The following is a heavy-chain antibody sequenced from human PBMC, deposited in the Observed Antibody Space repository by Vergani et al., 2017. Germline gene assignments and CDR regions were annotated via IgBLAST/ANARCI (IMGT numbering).Heavy chain of an antibody. CDR3: ARDLEWFDFDY. CDR1: GYTFTSYG. V-gene: IGHV1-18*04. J-gene: IGHJ4*02. CDR2: ISAYNGNT. Sequence: QVQLVQSGAEVKKPGASVKVSCKASGYTFTSYGISWVRQAGQGLEWMGWISAYNGNTNYAQKLQGRVPMTTDTSTSTAYMELRSLRSDDTAVYYCARDLEWFDFDYWGQGTLVTVSS. D-gene: IGHD3-3*01.